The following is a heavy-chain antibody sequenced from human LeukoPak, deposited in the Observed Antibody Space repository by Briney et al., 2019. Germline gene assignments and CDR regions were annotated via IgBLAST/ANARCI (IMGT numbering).Heavy chain of an antibody. V-gene: IGHV4-59*01. D-gene: IGHD3-3*02. Sequence: SETLSLTRTVSGGSISPYYWSWIRQPPGKGLEWIGYIYYSGSTNYNPSLKSRVTISVDTSKNQFSLKLSSVTAADTAVYYCARAFYPGYYSYMAARGKGTTVTVSS. CDR2: IYYSGST. J-gene: IGHJ6*03. CDR3: ARAFYPGYYSYMAA. CDR1: GGSISPYY.